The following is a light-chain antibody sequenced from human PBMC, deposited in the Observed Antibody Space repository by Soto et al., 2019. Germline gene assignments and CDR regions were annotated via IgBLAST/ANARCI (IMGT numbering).Light chain of an antibody. CDR3: TSYAGDTSLGV. CDR1: SSDVGGYNY. V-gene: IGLV2-8*01. J-gene: IGLJ3*02. Sequence: QSVLTQPPSASGSPGQSVTISCTGTSSDVGGYNYVSLYQQHPGKAPKLMIYEVSKRPSGVPDRFSGSKSGNTASLTVSGLQAEDEADYYCTSYAGDTSLGVLGGGTKLTVL. CDR2: EVS.